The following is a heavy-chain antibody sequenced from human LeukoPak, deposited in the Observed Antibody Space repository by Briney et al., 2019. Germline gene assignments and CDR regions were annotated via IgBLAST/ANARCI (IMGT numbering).Heavy chain of an antibody. D-gene: IGHD3-10*01. CDR2: MCGGGDST. CDR1: GFTFSGYV. Sequence: PGGSLGLSCAGSGFTFSGYVMSWVRQAPGKGLEWVSAMCGGGDSTYDADSVKGRFTISRDNSKNTLYLQMNSLRAEDTAVYYCAKGSGSYRPYYFDYWGQGTLVIVSS. CDR3: AKGSGSYRPYYFDY. V-gene: IGHV3-23*01. J-gene: IGHJ4*02.